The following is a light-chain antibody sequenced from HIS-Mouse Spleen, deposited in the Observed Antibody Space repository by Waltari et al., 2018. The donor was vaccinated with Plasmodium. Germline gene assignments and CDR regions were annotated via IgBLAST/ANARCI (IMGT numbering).Light chain of an antibody. CDR2: GAS. J-gene: IGKJ4*01. CDR1: QSVSSSY. V-gene: IGKV3-20*01. CDR3: QKYSNKTLT. Sequence: EIVLTQSPGTLSLSPGERATLSCRASQSVSSSYLAWYQQKPGQAPRLLIYGASSRATGIPDRFSGSGSGTDFTLTISRLEPEDFAVYYYQKYSNKTLTFGGGTKVEIK.